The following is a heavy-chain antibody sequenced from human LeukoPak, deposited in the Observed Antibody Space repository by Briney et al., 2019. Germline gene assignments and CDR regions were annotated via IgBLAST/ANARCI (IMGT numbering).Heavy chain of an antibody. CDR3: SKDRLQYDSSGYVDY. CDR2: ISGSGGST. V-gene: IGHV3-23*01. Sequence: GGTLRLSCAASGFTFSSYGMSWVRQAPGKGLEWVSAISGSGGSTYYADSVKGRFTISRDNSKNTLYLQMNSLRAEDTAVYYCSKDRLQYDSSGYVDYWGQGTLVTVSS. J-gene: IGHJ4*02. CDR1: GFTFSSYG. D-gene: IGHD3-22*01.